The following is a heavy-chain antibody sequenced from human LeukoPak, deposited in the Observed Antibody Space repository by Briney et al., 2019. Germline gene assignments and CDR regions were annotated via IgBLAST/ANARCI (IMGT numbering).Heavy chain of an antibody. CDR1: GFTFSSYD. D-gene: IGHD6-13*01. V-gene: IGHV3-13*01. CDR3: ARAKSIAAAGTDYYYYYGMDV. CDR2: IGTAGDT. J-gene: IGHJ6*02. Sequence: GGSLRLSCAASGFTFSSYDMHWVRQATGKGLEWVSAIGTAGDTYYPGSVKGRFTISRENAKNSLYLQMNSLRAGDTAVYYCARAKSIAAAGTDYYYYYGMDVWGQGTTVTVSS.